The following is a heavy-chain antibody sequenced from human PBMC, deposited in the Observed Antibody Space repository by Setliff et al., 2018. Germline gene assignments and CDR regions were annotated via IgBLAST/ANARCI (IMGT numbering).Heavy chain of an antibody. Sequence: HGESLKISCKGSGYTFTNYWIGWMRQMPGKGLEWMGIIYPGDSDTRYSPSFQGQVTISADKSISIAYLQWSSLKASDTAMYYCARQAISGSDAFDIWGQGTLVTVSS. CDR1: GYTFTNYW. V-gene: IGHV5-51*01. CDR3: ARQAISGSDAFDI. CDR2: IYPGDSDT. J-gene: IGHJ3*02. D-gene: IGHD3-3*01.